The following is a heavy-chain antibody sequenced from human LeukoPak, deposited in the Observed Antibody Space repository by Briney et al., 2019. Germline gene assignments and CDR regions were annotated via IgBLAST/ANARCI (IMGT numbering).Heavy chain of an antibody. CDR2: ISSSSSYT. J-gene: IGHJ4*02. CDR3: ARDLGSSWCLDY. V-gene: IGHV3-11*06. D-gene: IGHD6-13*01. Sequence: GGSLRLSCEASGFTFSDFYMSWIRQAPGKGLGWVSYISSSSSYTNYADSVKGRFTISRDNAKNSLYLQMNSLRAEDTAVYYCARDLGSSWCLDYWGQGTLVTVSS. CDR1: GFTFSDFY.